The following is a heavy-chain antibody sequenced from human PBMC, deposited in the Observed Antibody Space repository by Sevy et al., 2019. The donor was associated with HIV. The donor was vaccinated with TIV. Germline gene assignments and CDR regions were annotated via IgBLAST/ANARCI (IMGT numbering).Heavy chain of an antibody. J-gene: IGHJ4*02. V-gene: IGHV3-23*01. CDR2: ISSNGLSK. Sequence: GGSLRLSCAVSGFRFDYYAMTWVRQAPGKGLEWVSTISSNGLSKYYTDSVKGRFTIFIDNFEYTLYLQMNSLRVEDTAVYFCDKDVPRYFWSAYAPGYIDYWGQGSLVTVSS. CDR3: DKDVPRYFWSAYAPGYIDY. CDR1: GFRFDYYA. D-gene: IGHD3-3*01.